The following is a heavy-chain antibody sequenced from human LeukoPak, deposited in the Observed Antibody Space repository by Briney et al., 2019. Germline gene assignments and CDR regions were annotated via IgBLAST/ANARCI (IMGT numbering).Heavy chain of an antibody. CDR2: VKTKVYGGTT. CDR1: GFTFGGFA. D-gene: IGHD1-1*01. J-gene: IGHJ4*02. CDR3: TRDHRDDWNPGYYFDY. Sequence: GGSLRLSCTASGFTFGGFAMNWVRQAPGKGLEWVGFVKTKVYGGTTEYAASVKGRFTISRDDSKAIAYLQMNSLKTEGTALYYCTRDHRDDWNPGYYFDYWGQGTLVTVSS. V-gene: IGHV3-49*04.